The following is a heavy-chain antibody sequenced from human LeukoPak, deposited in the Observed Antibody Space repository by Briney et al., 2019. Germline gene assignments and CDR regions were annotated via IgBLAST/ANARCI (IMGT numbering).Heavy chain of an antibody. V-gene: IGHV3-48*03. CDR3: ARVKLWPAGGFDY. CDR1: GFTFGDYA. CDR2: ISSSGSTI. J-gene: IGHJ4*02. Sequence: GGSLRLSCTASGFTFGDYAMSWVRQAPGKGLEWVSYISSSGSTIYYADSVKGRFTISRDNAKNSLYLQMNSLRAEDTAVYYCARVKLWPAGGFDYWGQGTLVTVSS. D-gene: IGHD5-18*01.